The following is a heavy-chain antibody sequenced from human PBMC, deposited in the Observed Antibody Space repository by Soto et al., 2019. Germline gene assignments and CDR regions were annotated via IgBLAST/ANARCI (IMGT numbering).Heavy chain of an antibody. CDR2: IYTSGST. V-gene: IGHV4-4*07. D-gene: IGHD3-3*01. CDR1: GGSISSYY. Sequence: SETLSLTCTVSGGSISSYYWSWIRQPAGKGLEWIGRIYTSGSTNYNPSLKSRVTMSVDTSKNQFSLKLSSVAAADTAVYYCARTKYYDFWSGYSYYFDYWGQGTLVTVS. J-gene: IGHJ4*02. CDR3: ARTKYYDFWSGYSYYFDY.